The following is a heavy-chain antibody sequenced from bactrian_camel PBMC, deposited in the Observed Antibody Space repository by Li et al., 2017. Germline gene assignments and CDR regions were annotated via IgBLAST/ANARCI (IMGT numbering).Heavy chain of an antibody. Sequence: HVQLVESGGGSVQTGGSLRLSCAASGNAIRRYIMGWFRQAPGKERSGVAAITQDGSTMYANSVKGRFTISQDNDRSAVYLQMNSLKPEDTAVYYCAAPGAHIGGGWSNPCGFGYWGQGTQVTVS. CDR2: ITQDGST. J-gene: IGHJ6*01. CDR3: AAPGAHIGGGWSNPCGFGY. CDR1: GNAIRRYI. D-gene: IGHD6*01. V-gene: IGHV3S53*01.